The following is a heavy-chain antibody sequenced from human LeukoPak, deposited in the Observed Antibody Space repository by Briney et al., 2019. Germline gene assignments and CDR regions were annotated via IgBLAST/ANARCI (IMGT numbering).Heavy chain of an antibody. J-gene: IGHJ6*02. CDR3: AISSSGDNGYYYGMDV. D-gene: IGHD3-3*01. Sequence: GGSLRLSCAASGFTVSSNYMSWVRQAPGKGLEWVSLIYSDGSTYYADSAKGRFSISRHNSKNTLYLQMNSLRAEDTAVYYCAISSSGDNGYYYGMDVWGQGTTVTVSS. V-gene: IGHV3-53*04. CDR2: IYSDGST. CDR1: GFTVSSNY.